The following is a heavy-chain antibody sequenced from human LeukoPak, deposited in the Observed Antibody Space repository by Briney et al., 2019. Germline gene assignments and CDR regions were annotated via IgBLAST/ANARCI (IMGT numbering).Heavy chain of an antibody. CDR3: ARVDWSYAFDI. V-gene: IGHV3-30*03. CDR2: ISYDGSNK. Sequence: GRSLRLSCAASGFTFSSYGMHWVRQAPGKGLEWVAVISYDGSNKYYADSVKGRFTISRDNSKNTLYLQMNSLRAEDTAVYYCARVDWSYAFDIWGQGTMVTVSS. J-gene: IGHJ3*02. CDR1: GFTFSSYG. D-gene: IGHD3-9*01.